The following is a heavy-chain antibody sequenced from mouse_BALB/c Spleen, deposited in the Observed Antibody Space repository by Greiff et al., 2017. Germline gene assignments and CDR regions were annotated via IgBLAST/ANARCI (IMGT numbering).Heavy chain of an antibody. D-gene: IGHD2-4*01. CDR2: IYPSDSYT. V-gene: IGHV1-69*02. CDR3: TRDDDYSWFAY. J-gene: IGHJ3*01. CDR1: GYTFTSYW. Sequence: VQLQQPGAELVRPGASVKLSCKASGYTFTSYWINWVKQRPGQGLEWIGNIYPSDSYTNYNQKFKDKATLTVDKSSSTAYMQLSSPTSEDSAVYYCTRDDDYSWFAYWGQGTLVTVSA.